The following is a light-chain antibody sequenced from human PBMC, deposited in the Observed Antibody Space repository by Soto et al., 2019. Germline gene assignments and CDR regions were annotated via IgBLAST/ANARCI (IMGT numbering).Light chain of an antibody. V-gene: IGKV1-33*01. Sequence: DLPMTQSPSSLSASVGDRVTITCQASQDISNYLNWYQQKPEKAPKLLIYDASNLENWVPSRFSGSGSGTHFSFTISSLQPEDITTYYCQQYDNLPPLTFGG. J-gene: IGKJ4*02. CDR2: DAS. CDR1: QDISNY. CDR3: QQYDNLPPLT.